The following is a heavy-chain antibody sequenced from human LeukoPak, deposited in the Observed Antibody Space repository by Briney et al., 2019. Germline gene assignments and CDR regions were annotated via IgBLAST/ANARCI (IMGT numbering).Heavy chain of an antibody. Sequence: GGSLRLSCAASGFTFSSYAMSWVRQAPGKGLEWVSVISGNGGSTYYADSVKGRFTISRDNSKNTLYLQMNSLRAEDAAVYYCARDDFCGGNCYSGTLDHWGQGTLVTVSS. CDR1: GFTFSSYA. CDR2: ISGNGGST. D-gene: IGHD2-21*01. J-gene: IGHJ4*02. V-gene: IGHV3-23*01. CDR3: ARDDFCGGNCYSGTLDH.